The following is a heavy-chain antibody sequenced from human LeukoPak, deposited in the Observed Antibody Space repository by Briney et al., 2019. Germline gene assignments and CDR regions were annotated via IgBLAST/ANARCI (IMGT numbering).Heavy chain of an antibody. D-gene: IGHD3-10*01. Sequence: SQTLSLTCAISGDSVSSNSAAWNWIRQSPSRGLEWLGRTYYRSKWYNDYAVSVKSRITINPDTSKNQFSLQLNSVTPEDTAVYYCARDGFSGNTMVRGVIRALGYYYMDVWGKGTTVTVSS. V-gene: IGHV6-1*01. CDR1: GDSVSSNSAA. J-gene: IGHJ6*03. CDR2: TYYRSKWYN. CDR3: ARDGFSGNTMVRGVIRALGYYYMDV.